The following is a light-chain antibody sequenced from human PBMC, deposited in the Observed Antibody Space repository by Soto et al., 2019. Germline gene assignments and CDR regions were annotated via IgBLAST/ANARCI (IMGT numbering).Light chain of an antibody. CDR2: EVT. Sequence: QSVLTQPASVSGSPGQSIAISCTGTSGDVGGYDYVSWYQQHPAKAPQLMIYEVTKRPSSVSNRFSGSKSGNTASLTISGLQPEDEADYYCSSHTSGSTRVFGSGTKLTVL. V-gene: IGLV2-14*01. J-gene: IGLJ1*01. CDR1: SGDVGGYDY. CDR3: SSHTSGSTRV.